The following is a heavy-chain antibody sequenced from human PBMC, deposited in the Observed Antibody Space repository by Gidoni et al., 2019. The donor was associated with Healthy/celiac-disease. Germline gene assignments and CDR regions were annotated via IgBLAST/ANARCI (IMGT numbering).Heavy chain of an antibody. Sequence: QVQLVESGGGVVQPGRSLRLSCAACGFTLSSYGMHWVRQAPGKGLEWVAVISYDGSNKYYADSVKGRFTITRENSKNTLYLQMNSLRAEDTAVYYCAKALYSSGWYGINYYYYGMDVWGQGTTVTVSS. CDR1: GFTLSSYG. CDR2: ISYDGSNK. D-gene: IGHD6-19*01. CDR3: AKALYSSGWYGINYYYYGMDV. V-gene: IGHV3-30*18. J-gene: IGHJ6*02.